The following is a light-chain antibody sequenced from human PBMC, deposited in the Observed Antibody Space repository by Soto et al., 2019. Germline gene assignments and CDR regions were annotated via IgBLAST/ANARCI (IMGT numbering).Light chain of an antibody. V-gene: IGKV3-20*01. CDR3: QQFDSSPYT. CDR2: GAS. CDR1: QTISTTY. J-gene: IGKJ5*01. Sequence: EIVLTQSPGTLSLSPGERATLTCRASQTISTTYLAWYQHKPGQAPRLLIYGASNRATDIPDRFSGSVSGADFTLTISRLEPGDFAVYYCQQFDSSPYTFGQGTRLEIK.